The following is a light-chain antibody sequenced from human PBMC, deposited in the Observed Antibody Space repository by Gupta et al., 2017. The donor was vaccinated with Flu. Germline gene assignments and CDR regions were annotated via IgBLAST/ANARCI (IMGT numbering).Light chain of an antibody. CDR1: QNVNTW. CDR3: QQYNEFLPT. CDR2: AAS. V-gene: IGKV1-5*01. J-gene: IGKJ2*01. Sequence: FASVGDTVTITCRASQNVNTWLASYQQTPGEAPSLLIYAASKVETGVPSSFSGSGVGTDFTLTISGLQPDDFATYYCQQYNEFLPTFGQGTKVKIK.